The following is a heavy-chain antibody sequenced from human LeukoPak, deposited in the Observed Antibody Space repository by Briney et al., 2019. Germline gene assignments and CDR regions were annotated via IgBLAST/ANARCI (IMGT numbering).Heavy chain of an antibody. J-gene: IGHJ3*02. V-gene: IGHV4-59*01. CDR2: IYYSGST. CDR1: GGSISSYY. Sequence: SETLSLTCTVSGGSISSYYWSWIRQPPGKGLEWIGYIYYSGSTNYNPSLKSRVTISVDTSKNQFSLKLSSVTAADTAVYYCARDVPMVVGAFDIWGQGTMVTVSS. D-gene: IGHD3-10*01. CDR3: ARDVPMVVGAFDI.